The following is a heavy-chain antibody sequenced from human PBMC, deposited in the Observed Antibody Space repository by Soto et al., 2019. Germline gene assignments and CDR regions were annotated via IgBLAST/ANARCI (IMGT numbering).Heavy chain of an antibody. CDR3: ATQSGFGVVISPYYYMDV. Sequence: RKGLEWVANIKQDGSENYYVDSVKGRFTISRDNAKNSLYLQMNSLRAEDTAVYYCATQSGFGVVISPYYYMDVWGKGTTVTVTS. J-gene: IGHJ6*03. D-gene: IGHD3-3*01. V-gene: IGHV3-7*02. CDR2: IKQDGSEN.